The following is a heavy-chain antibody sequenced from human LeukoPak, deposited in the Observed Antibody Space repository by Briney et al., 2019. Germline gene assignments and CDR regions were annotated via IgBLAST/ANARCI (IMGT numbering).Heavy chain of an antibody. CDR3: ARTPRLAAPENY. J-gene: IGHJ4*02. V-gene: IGHV1-2*02. Sequence: ASLKVSCKASGYTFTGYYMHWVRQAPGQGLAWMGWINPNSGGTNYAQKFQGRVTMTRDTSISTAYMELSRLRSDDTAVYYCARTPRLAAPENYWGQGTLVTVSS. CDR1: GYTFTGYY. D-gene: IGHD6-6*01. CDR2: INPNSGGT.